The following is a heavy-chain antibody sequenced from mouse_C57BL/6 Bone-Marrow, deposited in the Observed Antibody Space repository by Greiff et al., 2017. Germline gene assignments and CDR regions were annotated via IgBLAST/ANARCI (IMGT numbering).Heavy chain of an antibody. CDR1: GFTFSDYG. V-gene: IGHV5-17*01. CDR2: ISSGSSTI. D-gene: IGHD2-2*01. Sequence: EVHLVESGGGLVKPGGSLKLSCAASGFTFSDYGMHWVRQAPEKGLEWVAYISSGSSTIYYADTVQGRFTISRDNAKNTLFLQMTSLRSEDTAMSYCARGGYPHYYAMDYWGQGTSVTVSS. CDR3: ARGGYPHYYAMDY. J-gene: IGHJ4*01.